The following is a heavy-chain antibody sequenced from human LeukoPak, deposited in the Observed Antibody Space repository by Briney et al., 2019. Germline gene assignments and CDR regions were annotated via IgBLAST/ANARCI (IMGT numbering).Heavy chain of an antibody. D-gene: IGHD6-13*01. Sequence: GGSLRLSCAASGFTFSNYGMSWVRQAPGKGLEWVSAISGSGVTTYYADSVKGRFTISRDNSKNTLYLQMNRLRAEDTAVYYCAKVPLIAAPKHFDYWGQGTLVTVSS. CDR1: GFTFSNYG. J-gene: IGHJ4*02. CDR2: ISGSGVTT. V-gene: IGHV3-23*01. CDR3: AKVPLIAAPKHFDY.